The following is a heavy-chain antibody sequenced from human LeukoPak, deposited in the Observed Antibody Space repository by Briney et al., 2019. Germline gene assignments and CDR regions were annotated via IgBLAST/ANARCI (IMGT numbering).Heavy chain of an antibody. Sequence: GGSLRLSCAASGFTFSRHWMHWVRQAPGKGLVWASRINSDGSSTNYADSVKGRFTISRDNAKNTLYLQMNGLRAEDTAVYYCARGVLMTPDYWGQGTLVTVSS. J-gene: IGHJ4*02. D-gene: IGHD2-8*01. CDR1: GFTFSRHW. CDR3: ARGVLMTPDY. CDR2: INSDGSST. V-gene: IGHV3-74*01.